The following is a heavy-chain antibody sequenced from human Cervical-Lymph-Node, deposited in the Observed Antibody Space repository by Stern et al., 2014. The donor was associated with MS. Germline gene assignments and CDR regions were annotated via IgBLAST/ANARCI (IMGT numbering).Heavy chain of an antibody. CDR2: LSYEGASP. CDR1: GFPFSAYS. V-gene: IGHV3-30*04. Sequence: QVQLVESGGGVVQPGKSLRLSCSTSGFPFSAYSMHWVRQTPGKGLAWLAVLSYEGASPFYADSVKGRFTISRDNSKNTVLLQMNSLGTEDTAVYYCARDRADFWTGYPFQFYHSGLDVWGQGTTVVVSS. D-gene: IGHD3/OR15-3a*01. J-gene: IGHJ6*02. CDR3: ARDRADFWTGYPFQFYHSGLDV.